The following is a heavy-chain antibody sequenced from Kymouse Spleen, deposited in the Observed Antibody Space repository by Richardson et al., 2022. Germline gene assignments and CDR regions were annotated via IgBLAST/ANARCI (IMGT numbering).Heavy chain of an antibody. CDR1: GFTFSSYG. V-gene: IGHV3-30*18. CDR3: AKDYYDFWSGYYDYYYYGMDV. J-gene: IGHJ6*02. Sequence: QVQLVESGGGVVQPGRSLRLSCAASGFTFSSYGMHWVRQAPGKGLEWVAVISYDGSNKYYADSVKGRFTISRDNSKNTLYLQMNSLRAEDTAVYYCAKDYYDFWSGYYDYYYYGMDVWGQGTTVTVSS. CDR2: ISYDGSNK. D-gene: IGHD3-3*01.